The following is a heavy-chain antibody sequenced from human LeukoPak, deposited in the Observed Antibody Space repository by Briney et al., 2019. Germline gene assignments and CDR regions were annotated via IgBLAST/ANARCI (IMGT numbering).Heavy chain of an antibody. CDR1: GGSISRYY. Sequence: SETLSLTCTVSGGSISRYYWNWIRQPAGKGLEWIGRIYTSGNTNFNPSFKSRVTISVDTSKNQFSLKLSSVTAADTAVYYCARGPATDSSGYYFPFDYWGQGTLVTVSS. CDR2: IYTSGNT. J-gene: IGHJ4*02. CDR3: ARGPATDSSGYYFPFDY. V-gene: IGHV4-4*07. D-gene: IGHD3-22*01.